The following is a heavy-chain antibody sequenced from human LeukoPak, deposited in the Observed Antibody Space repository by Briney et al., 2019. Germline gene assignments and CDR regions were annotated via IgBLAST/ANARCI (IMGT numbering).Heavy chain of an antibody. Sequence: SETLSLTCAVYGGSFSGYYWSWIRQPPGKGLEWIGEINHSGSTNYNPSLKSRVTISVDTSKNQFSLKLSSVTAADTAVYYCARFMVRGVKLRAFDIWGQGTMVTDSS. CDR2: INHSGST. CDR3: ARFMVRGVKLRAFDI. J-gene: IGHJ3*02. CDR1: GGSFSGYY. D-gene: IGHD3-10*01. V-gene: IGHV4-34*01.